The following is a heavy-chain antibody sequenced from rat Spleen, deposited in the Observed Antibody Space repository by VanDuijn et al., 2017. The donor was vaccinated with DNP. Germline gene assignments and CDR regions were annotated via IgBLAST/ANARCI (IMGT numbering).Heavy chain of an antibody. CDR1: GYSITGNY. D-gene: IGHD1-2*01. CDR3: ARSVYYYSTYIPFDY. Sequence: EVQLQESGPGLVKPSQSLSLTCSVTGYSITGNYWGWIRKFPGNKMEWMAYISYSGSTGYNPSLKSRISITRDTSKNQFFLQLNSVTTEDTATYYCARSVYYYSTYIPFDYWGQGVMVTVSS. J-gene: IGHJ2*01. CDR2: ISYSGST. V-gene: IGHV3-1*01.